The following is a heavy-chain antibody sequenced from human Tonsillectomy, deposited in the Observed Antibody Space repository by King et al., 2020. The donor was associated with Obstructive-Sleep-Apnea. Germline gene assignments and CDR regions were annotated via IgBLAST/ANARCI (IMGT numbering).Heavy chain of an antibody. Sequence: VQLVESGGGVVQPGRSLRLSCAASGFIFSRHGMHWVRQAPGKGLEWVAFIRFDGTNKYYVDSVKGRFTISRDNSKNTLYLQMNSLRAEDTAVYYCAVSGSYWSMDVWGQGTTVTVSS. CDR3: AVSGSYWSMDV. V-gene: IGHV3-30*02. J-gene: IGHJ6*02. CDR2: IRFDGTNK. CDR1: GFIFSRHG. D-gene: IGHD1-26*01.